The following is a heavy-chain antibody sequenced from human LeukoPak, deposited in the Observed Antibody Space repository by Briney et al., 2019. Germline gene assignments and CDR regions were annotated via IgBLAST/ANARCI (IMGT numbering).Heavy chain of an antibody. Sequence: ASVKVSXKASGYTFTGYYMHWVRQAPGQGLEWMGRINPNSGGTNYAQKFQGRVTMTRDTSISTAYMELSRLRSDDTAVYYCARRVAGTTFWFDPWGQGTLVTVSS. D-gene: IGHD1-7*01. CDR2: INPNSGGT. V-gene: IGHV1-2*06. CDR3: ARRVAGTTFWFDP. CDR1: GYTFTGYY. J-gene: IGHJ5*02.